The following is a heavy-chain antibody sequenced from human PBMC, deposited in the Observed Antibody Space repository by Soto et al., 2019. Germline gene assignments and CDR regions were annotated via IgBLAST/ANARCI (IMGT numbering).Heavy chain of an antibody. D-gene: IGHD6-19*01. CDR2: ISATGGGT. J-gene: IGHJ4*02. Sequence: GGSLRLSCAPSGFTFSTNAMSWVRQAPGKGLEWVSAISATGGGTYYADSVRGRFTISRDNSKNTLYLQMNSLRAEDTAVYYCAKESSVSSGRYFDYYGQDTLGTVSS. V-gene: IGHV3-23*01. CDR1: GFTFSTNA. CDR3: AKESSVSSGRYFDY.